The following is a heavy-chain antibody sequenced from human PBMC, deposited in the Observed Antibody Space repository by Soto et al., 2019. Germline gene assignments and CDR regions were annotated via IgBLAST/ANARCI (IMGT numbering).Heavy chain of an antibody. CDR1: GGIFKNFD. D-gene: IGHD2-2*01. J-gene: IGHJ4*02. CDR3: AINAERNAQKFDL. CDR2: IIPLFNAT. V-gene: IGHV1-69*13. Sequence: ASVKVSCKTSGGIFKNFDIGWVRQSPGQGLEWMGEIIPLFNATNYAQKFRGRVTVTADESTRTAYMELTRLTYDDTAVYFCAINAERNAQKFDLWGQGTLVTVSS.